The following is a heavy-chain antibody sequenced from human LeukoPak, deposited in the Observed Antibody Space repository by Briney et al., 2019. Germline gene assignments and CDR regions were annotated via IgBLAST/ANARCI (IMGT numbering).Heavy chain of an antibody. V-gene: IGHV4-59*01. CDR3: ARLTRGIVATLFDY. J-gene: IGHJ4*02. CDR2: IYYSVST. Sequence: SETLSLTCTVSGGSISSYYWSWIRQPPGKGLKWIGYIYYSVSTNYNPSLKSRVTISVDTSKNQFSLKLSSVTAADTAVYYCARLTRGIVATLFDYWGQGTLVTVSS. CDR1: GGSISSYY. D-gene: IGHD5-12*01.